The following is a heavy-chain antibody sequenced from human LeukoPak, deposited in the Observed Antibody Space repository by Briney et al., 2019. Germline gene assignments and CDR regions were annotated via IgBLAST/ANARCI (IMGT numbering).Heavy chain of an antibody. CDR1: GYTFSDYY. V-gene: IGHV1-2*04. D-gene: IGHD5/OR15-5a*01. Sequence: ASVKVSCKASGYTFSDYYIHWVRQAPGQGLEWMGWINPHGGGVTYAQNFQTSITMTRDASTDTAHLEVTSPTTDDTATYYCARAGGRDFSIHDLDYWGQGTLVTVSS. J-gene: IGHJ4*02. CDR2: INPHGGGV. CDR3: ARAGGRDFSIHDLDY.